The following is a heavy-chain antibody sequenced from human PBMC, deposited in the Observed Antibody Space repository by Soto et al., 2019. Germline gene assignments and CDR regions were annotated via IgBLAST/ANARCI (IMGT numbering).Heavy chain of an antibody. Sequence: SETLSITCTVSGGSISSGGHYWSWIRQHPGKGLEWIGYIYYSGSTDYNPSLKSRVTISVDTSKSQFYLKLSSVTAADTAVYYCARTYYYGSRNYGPYDYWGQGALVTVSS. CDR3: ARTYYYGSRNYGPYDY. CDR1: GGSISSGGHY. J-gene: IGHJ4*02. D-gene: IGHD3-22*01. CDR2: IYYSGST. V-gene: IGHV4-31*03.